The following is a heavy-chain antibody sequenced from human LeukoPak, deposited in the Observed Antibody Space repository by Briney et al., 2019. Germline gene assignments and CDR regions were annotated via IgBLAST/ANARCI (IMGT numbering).Heavy chain of an antibody. CDR3: ARDFWGFDS. V-gene: IGHV4-59*01. Sequence: SETLSLTCSVSGGSISGYYWSWIRLPPGKGLEWIGSIYYSGSTNYNPSLQCRVTISVDTSKNQFSLNLSSVTAADTAVYYCARDFWGFDSWGQGTLVTVSS. CDR2: IYYSGST. CDR1: GGSISGYY. J-gene: IGHJ5*01. D-gene: IGHD3-16*01.